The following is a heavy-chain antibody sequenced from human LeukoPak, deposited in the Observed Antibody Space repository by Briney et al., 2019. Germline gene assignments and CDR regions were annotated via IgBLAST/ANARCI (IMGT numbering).Heavy chain of an antibody. CDR2: ISSSSSYI. J-gene: IGHJ3*02. V-gene: IGHV3-21*01. Sequence: GGSLRLSCAASGFTFSSYSMNWVRQAPGKGLEWVSSISSSSSYIYYADSVKGRFTISRDNAKNSLYLQMNSLRAEDTAVYYCARDRPITRGPAFDIWGQGTMVTVSS. CDR3: ARDRPITRGPAFDI. D-gene: IGHD3-10*01. CDR1: GFTFSSYS.